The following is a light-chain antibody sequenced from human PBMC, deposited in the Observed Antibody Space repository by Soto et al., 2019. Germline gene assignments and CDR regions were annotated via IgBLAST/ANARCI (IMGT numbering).Light chain of an antibody. CDR2: GVS. CDR1: QPVNNN. Sequence: EIVMTQSPATLSVSPGDRATLSFRASQPVNNNLAWYQQKPGQAPRLLIYGVSTRTTGISARFSGGGSGAEFTLTINSLQSEDFAVYYCQPYNNWPLTFGGGTKVDIK. V-gene: IGKV3-15*01. J-gene: IGKJ4*01. CDR3: QPYNNWPLT.